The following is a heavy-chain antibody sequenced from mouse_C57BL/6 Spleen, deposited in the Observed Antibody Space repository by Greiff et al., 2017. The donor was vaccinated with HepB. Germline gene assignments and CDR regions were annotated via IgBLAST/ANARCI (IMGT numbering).Heavy chain of an antibody. CDR1: GFTFSSYA. V-gene: IGHV5-9-1*02. CDR3: TRDHGYDYSYAMDY. J-gene: IGHJ4*01. D-gene: IGHD2-4*01. Sequence: DVHLVESGEGLVKPGGSLKLSCAASGFTFSSYAMSWVRQTPEKRLEWVAYISSGGDYIYYADTVKGRFTISRDNARNTLYLQMSSLKSEDTAMYYCTRDHGYDYSYAMDYWGQGTSVTVSS. CDR2: ISSGGDYI.